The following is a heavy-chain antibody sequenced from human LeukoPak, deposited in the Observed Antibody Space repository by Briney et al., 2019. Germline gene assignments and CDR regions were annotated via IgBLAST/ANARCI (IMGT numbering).Heavy chain of an antibody. V-gene: IGHV1-2*02. Sequence: ASVKVSCKASGYTFTGYYMHWVRQAPGQGLEWMGWINPNRGGTNYAQKFQGRVTMTRDTSISTAYMELSRLRSDDTAVYYCARSSTLTYYDILTGITPFYYGMDVWGQGTTVTVSS. D-gene: IGHD3-9*01. CDR2: INPNRGGT. J-gene: IGHJ6*02. CDR3: ARSSTLTYYDILTGITPFYYGMDV. CDR1: GYTFTGYY.